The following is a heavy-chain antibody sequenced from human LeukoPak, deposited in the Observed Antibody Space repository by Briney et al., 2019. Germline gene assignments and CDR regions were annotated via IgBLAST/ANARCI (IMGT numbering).Heavy chain of an antibody. CDR1: GFTFSSYA. J-gene: IGHJ4*02. CDR2: ISGSGSDT. V-gene: IGHV3-23*01. D-gene: IGHD1-1*01. Sequence: GGSLRLSCAVSGFTFSSYAMNWVRQAPGKGLEWLSAISGSGSDTYYADSLKGRFTISRDNSKNTLFLQTNSLRAEDTAVYYCANPGGPWGQGTLVTVSS. CDR3: ANPGGP.